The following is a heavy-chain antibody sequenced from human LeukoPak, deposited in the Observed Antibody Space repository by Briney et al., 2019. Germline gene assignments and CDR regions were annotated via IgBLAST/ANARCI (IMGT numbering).Heavy chain of an antibody. CDR3: ARYRLGWFDP. Sequence: SETLSLTCTASGGSISSSDYCWSWPPHPAGKGVEWIRRINSRGSTNYNPPLKSRVTLSVDTSKNQFSLKLTSVTVADTAVYYCARYRLGWFDPWGQGTLVTVSS. CDR2: INSRGST. CDR1: GGSISSSDYC. J-gene: IGHJ5*02. D-gene: IGHD6-25*01. V-gene: IGHV4-61*02.